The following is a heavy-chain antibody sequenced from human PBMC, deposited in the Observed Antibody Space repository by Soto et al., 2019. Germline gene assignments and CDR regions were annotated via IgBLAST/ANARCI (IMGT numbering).Heavy chain of an antibody. CDR2: IYPGDSDT. V-gene: IGHV5-51*01. J-gene: IGHJ3*02. D-gene: IGHD3-16*01. Sequence: GESLKISCKGSGFSFTSYWIGWVRQMPGKGLEWMGIIYPGDSDTRYSPSFQGQVTISADKSISTAYLQWSSLKASDTAMYYCARQINYVSSTIPTPLAPCAFDIWGQGTMVTVSS. CDR1: GFSFTSYW. CDR3: ARQINYVSSTIPTPLAPCAFDI.